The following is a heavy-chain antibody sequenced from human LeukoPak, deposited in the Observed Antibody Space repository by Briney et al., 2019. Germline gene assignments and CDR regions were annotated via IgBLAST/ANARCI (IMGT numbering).Heavy chain of an antibody. V-gene: IGHV3-30*02. CDR2: IRYDGSNK. J-gene: IGHJ4*02. Sequence: GGSLRLSCAASGFTFSSYGMHWVRQAPGKGLEGVAFIRYDGSNKYYADSVKGRFTISRDNSKNTLYLQMNSLRAEDTAVYYCAKDRYYYDSSGYYLFDYWGQGTLVTVSS. CDR1: GFTFSSYG. D-gene: IGHD3-22*01. CDR3: AKDRYYYDSSGYYLFDY.